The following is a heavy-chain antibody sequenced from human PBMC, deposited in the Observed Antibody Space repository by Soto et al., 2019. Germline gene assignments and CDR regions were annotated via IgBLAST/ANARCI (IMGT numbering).Heavy chain of an antibody. CDR2: NYYSGST. V-gene: IGHV4-39*01. Sequence: QLQLQESGPGLVKPSETLSLTCTVSGGSISSSSYYWGWIRQPPGKGREWIGSNYYSGSTYYTPSPTSRVTISVDTSQNQFSLKLSSVTAADTAVYYCARHQSHSSSYVDPWGQGTLVTVSS. D-gene: IGHD6-13*01. CDR3: ARHQSHSSSYVDP. CDR1: GGSISSSSYY. J-gene: IGHJ5*02.